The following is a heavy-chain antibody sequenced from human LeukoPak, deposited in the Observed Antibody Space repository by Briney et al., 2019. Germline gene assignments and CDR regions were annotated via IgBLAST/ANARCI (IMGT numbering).Heavy chain of an antibody. J-gene: IGHJ6*03. V-gene: IGHV1-8*01. CDR1: GYTFTSYD. CDR3: ARGGTPSYYYYMDV. Sequence: VASVKVSCKASGYTFTSYDINWVRQATGQGLEWMGWMNPNSGNTGYAQKFQGRVTMTRNTSISTAYMELSSLRSEDTAVYYCARGGTPSYYYYMDVWGKGTTVTVSS. CDR2: MNPNSGNT. D-gene: IGHD2-21*01.